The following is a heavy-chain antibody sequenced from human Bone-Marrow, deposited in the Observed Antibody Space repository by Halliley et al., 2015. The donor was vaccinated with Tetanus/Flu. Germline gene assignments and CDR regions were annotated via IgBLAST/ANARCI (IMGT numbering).Heavy chain of an antibody. V-gene: IGHV3-21*01. D-gene: IGHD5-12*01. CDR2: VSTSSNYI. CDR3: ARSHGYNYDY. J-gene: IGHJ4*02. Sequence: KGLGWVSSVSTSSNYIYYADSVKGRFTISRDNAKNSLFLQMNSLRVEDTAVYYCARSHGYNYDYWGQGTLVTVSS.